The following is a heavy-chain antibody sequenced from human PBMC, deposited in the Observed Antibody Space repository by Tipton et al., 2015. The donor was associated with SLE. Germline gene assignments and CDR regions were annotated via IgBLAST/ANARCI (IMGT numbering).Heavy chain of an antibody. J-gene: IGHJ4*02. CDR2: IHYSGST. V-gene: IGHV4-59*12. CDR1: GGSISHYY. D-gene: IGHD6-13*01. CDR3: AREPATAAAGFDY. Sequence: TLSLTCTVSGGSISHYYWTWIRQPPGKGLEWIGYIHYSGSTNYSPSPKSRVSMSTDTSNNRFSLELTSVTAADTAIYYCAREPATAAAGFDYWGQGTLVTVSS.